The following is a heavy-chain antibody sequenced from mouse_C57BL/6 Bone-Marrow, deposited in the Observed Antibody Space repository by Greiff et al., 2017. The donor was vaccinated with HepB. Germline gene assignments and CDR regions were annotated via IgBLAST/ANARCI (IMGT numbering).Heavy chain of an antibody. CDR1: GFTFSSYA. D-gene: IGHD1-1*01. Sequence: EVMLVESGEGLVKPGGSLKLSCAASGFTFSSYAMSWVRQTPEKRLEWVAYISSGGDYIYYADTVKGRFTISRDNARNTLYLQMSSLKSEDTAMYYCTRDRIITTVVGYFDYWGQGTTLTVSS. J-gene: IGHJ2*01. V-gene: IGHV5-9-1*02. CDR3: TRDRIITTVVGYFDY. CDR2: ISSGGDYI.